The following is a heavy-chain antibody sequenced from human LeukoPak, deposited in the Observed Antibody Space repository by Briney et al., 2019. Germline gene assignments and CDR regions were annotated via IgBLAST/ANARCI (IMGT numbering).Heavy chain of an antibody. J-gene: IGHJ4*02. CDR2: INSDGSRT. D-gene: IGHD4-23*01. CDR1: GFTLSSYE. CDR3: ARELTREVTLDY. Sequence: GGSLRLSCAASGFTLSSYEMHWVRQVPGKGLVWVSRINSDGSRTGYADSVKGRFTISRDNAKNTLYLQMNSLRAEDTSIYYCARELTREVTLDYWGQGTPVTVSS. V-gene: IGHV3-74*01.